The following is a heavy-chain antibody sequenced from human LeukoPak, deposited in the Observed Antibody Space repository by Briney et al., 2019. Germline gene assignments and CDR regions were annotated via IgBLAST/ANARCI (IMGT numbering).Heavy chain of an antibody. D-gene: IGHD4-23*01. CDR1: GYNFNTYW. J-gene: IGHJ4*02. CDR2: IRPMNSDV. V-gene: IGHV5-51*01. CDR3: ASRPFETTVVPWDFY. Sequence: PGESLKISCKGSGYNFNTYWVAWVRQLPGKGLGWMGIIRPMNSDVRYSPSFQGQVTISADRSINTAYLQWSSLTASDTAMYYCASRPFETTVVPWDFYWGQGTQVTVSS.